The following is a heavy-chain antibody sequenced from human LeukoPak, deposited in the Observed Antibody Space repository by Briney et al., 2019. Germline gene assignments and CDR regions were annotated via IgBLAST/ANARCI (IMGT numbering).Heavy chain of an antibody. CDR3: ARATTIGPIVVVAATDY. CDR2: NSGNT. J-gene: IGHJ4*02. D-gene: IGHD2-15*01. Sequence: NSGNTGYAQKFQGRVTMTRNTSISTAYMELSSLRSEDTAVYYCARATTIGPIVVVAATDYWGQGTLVTVSS. V-gene: IGHV1-8*01.